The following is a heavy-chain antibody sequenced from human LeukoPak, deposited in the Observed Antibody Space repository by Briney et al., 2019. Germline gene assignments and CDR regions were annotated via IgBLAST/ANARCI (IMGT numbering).Heavy chain of an antibody. D-gene: IGHD3-16*01. V-gene: IGHV3-21*01. CDR1: GFTFSSYS. CDR2: ISSSSSYI. CDR3: ASVGGNWFDP. Sequence: PGGSLRLSCAASGFTFSSYSMNWVRQAPGKWLEWVSSISSSSSYIYYADSVKGRFTISRDNAKNSLYLQMNSLRAEDTAVYYCASVGGNWFDPWGQGTLVTVSS. J-gene: IGHJ5*02.